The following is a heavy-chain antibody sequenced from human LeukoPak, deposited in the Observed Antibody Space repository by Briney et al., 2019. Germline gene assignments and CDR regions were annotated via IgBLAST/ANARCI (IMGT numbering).Heavy chain of an antibody. V-gene: IGHV3-13*01. CDR2: FHAAGDT. J-gene: IGHJ6*02. CDR1: GFTFSNYD. D-gene: IGHD2-2*01. CDR3: ARGSCSSSSCYERLNGLDV. Sequence: GGSLRLSCAASGFTFSNYDMHWVRQATGKGLEWVSAFHAAGDTHYSGSVKGRFATSRENAKNSFYLQMNNLRAGDTAVYYCARGSCSSSSCYERLNGLDVWGQGTPVTVSS.